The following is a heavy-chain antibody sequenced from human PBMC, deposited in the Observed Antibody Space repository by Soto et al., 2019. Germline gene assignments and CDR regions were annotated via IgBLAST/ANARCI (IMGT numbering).Heavy chain of an antibody. Sequence: ASVKVSCKASGYRFTTYYIHWVRRAPGLGLEWMGRMNIDTGGTSYAQRFQGGVTMTRDTSSITAYFEVSSVKSDDTAMYYCARDGNFAFRGYSFAFDRWGQGTLVTVSS. CDR3: ARDGNFAFRGYSFAFDR. CDR1: GYRFTTYY. J-gene: IGHJ4*02. V-gene: IGHV1-2*06. D-gene: IGHD5-18*01. CDR2: MNIDTGGT.